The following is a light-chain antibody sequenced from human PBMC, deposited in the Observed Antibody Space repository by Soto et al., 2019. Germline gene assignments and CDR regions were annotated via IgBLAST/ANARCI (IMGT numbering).Light chain of an antibody. V-gene: IGKV1-5*03. J-gene: IGKJ2*01. CDR3: QEYKTGPGYN. CDR2: KTS. CDR1: QSFGRW. Sequence: DIQMTQSPSTLSASVGDRVTITCRASQSFGRWLAWYQQKPGKAPELLIYKTSTLERGVPSRFSGSGSGTEFTLPIISLQHDDVSTSYCQEYKTGPGYNFGQGTRLEIK.